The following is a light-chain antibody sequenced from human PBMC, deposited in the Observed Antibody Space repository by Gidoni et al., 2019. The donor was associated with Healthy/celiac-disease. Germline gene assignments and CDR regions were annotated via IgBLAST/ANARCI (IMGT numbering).Light chain of an antibody. J-gene: IGKJ4*01. CDR1: QSVSSN. Sequence: EIVMTQSPATLSVSPGERATLSCRASQSVSSNLAWYQQKPGQAPRRLIYGASTRATGIPARFSGSGSGTEFTLTISSLQSEDFAVYDCQQYNNWPLTFGGGTKVEIK. CDR2: GAS. V-gene: IGKV3-15*01. CDR3: QQYNNWPLT.